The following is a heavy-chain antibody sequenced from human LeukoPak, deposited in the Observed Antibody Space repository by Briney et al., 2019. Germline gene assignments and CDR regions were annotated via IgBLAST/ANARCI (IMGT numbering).Heavy chain of an antibody. Sequence: ASVKVSCKASGYTFTAYYIHWVRQAPGHGLEWMGRINHNSGDTNYAQKLQGRVTMTRDTSISTAYMELSRLRSDDTAVYYCAREGSQDYSNYFNWFDPWGQGTLVTVSS. CDR3: AREGSQDYSNYFNWFDP. D-gene: IGHD4-11*01. J-gene: IGHJ5*02. V-gene: IGHV1-2*06. CDR1: GYTFTAYY. CDR2: INHNSGDT.